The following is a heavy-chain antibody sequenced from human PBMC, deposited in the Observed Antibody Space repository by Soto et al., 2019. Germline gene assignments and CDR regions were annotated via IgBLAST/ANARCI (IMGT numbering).Heavy chain of an antibody. D-gene: IGHD2-8*01. CDR2: INHSGST. J-gene: IGHJ5*02. V-gene: IGHV4-34*01. CDR1: GGSFSGYY. CDR3: ARGLRVVLMVYRPSAGGFDP. Sequence: SETLSLTCAVYGGSFSGYYWSWIRQPPGKGLEWIGEINHSGSTNYNPSLKSRVTISVDTSKNQFSLKLSSVTAADTAVYYCARGLRVVLMVYRPSAGGFDPWGQGTLVTVSS.